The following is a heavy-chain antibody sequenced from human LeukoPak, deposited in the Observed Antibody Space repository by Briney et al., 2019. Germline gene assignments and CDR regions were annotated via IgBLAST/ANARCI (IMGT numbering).Heavy chain of an antibody. V-gene: IGHV3-30*02. CDR1: GFTFSSYG. CDR2: IRYDGSNK. CDR3: AKALTRKWSYGAFDI. Sequence: PGGSLRLSCAASGFTFSSYGMHWVRQAPGKGLEWVAFIRYDGSNKYYADSVKGRFTISRDNSKNTLYLQMNSLRAEDTAVYYCAKALTRKWSYGAFDIWGQGTMVTVSS. D-gene: IGHD1-14*01. J-gene: IGHJ3*02.